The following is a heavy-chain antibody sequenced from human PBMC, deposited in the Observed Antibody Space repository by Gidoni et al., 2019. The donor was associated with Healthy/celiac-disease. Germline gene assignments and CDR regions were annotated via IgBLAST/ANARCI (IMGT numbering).Heavy chain of an antibody. V-gene: IGHV3-15*01. Sequence: EVQLVESGGGLVKPGGSLRLSCAASGFTFRNAWMSWVRQAPGKGLEWVGRIKSKTDGGTTDYAAPVKGRFTISRDDSKNTLYLQMNSLKTEDTAVYYCTTPQDDILTGVDYWGQGTLVTVSS. J-gene: IGHJ4*02. D-gene: IGHD3-9*01. CDR1: GFTFRNAW. CDR3: TTPQDDILTGVDY. CDR2: IKSKTDGGTT.